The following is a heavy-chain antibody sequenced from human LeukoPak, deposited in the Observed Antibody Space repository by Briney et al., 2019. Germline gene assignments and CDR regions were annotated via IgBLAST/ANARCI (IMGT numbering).Heavy chain of an antibody. Sequence: SETLSLTCAVYGGSLSGYYWRWIRQPLGKGLEWIGEINHSGSTNYNPSLKSRVTISVDTSKNQFSLKLSSVTAADTAVYYCARFSLPDYYDSSGYARFDYWGQGTLVTVSS. CDR3: ARFSLPDYYDSSGYARFDY. D-gene: IGHD3-22*01. J-gene: IGHJ4*02. V-gene: IGHV4-34*01. CDR1: GGSLSGYY. CDR2: INHSGST.